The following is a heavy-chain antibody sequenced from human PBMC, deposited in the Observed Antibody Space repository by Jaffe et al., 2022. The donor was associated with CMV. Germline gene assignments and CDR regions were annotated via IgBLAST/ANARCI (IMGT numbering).Heavy chain of an antibody. V-gene: IGHV3-33*08. Sequence: QVQLVESGGGVVQPGRSLRLSCAASGFTFSSYGMHWVRQAPGKGLEWVAVIWYDGSNKYYADSVKGRFTISRDNSKNTLYLQMNSLRAEDTAVYYCARDSGSVRGYAPDYWGQGTLVTVSS. CDR3: ARDSGSVRGYAPDY. J-gene: IGHJ4*02. CDR1: GFTFSSYG. CDR2: IWYDGSNK. D-gene: IGHD3-10*01.